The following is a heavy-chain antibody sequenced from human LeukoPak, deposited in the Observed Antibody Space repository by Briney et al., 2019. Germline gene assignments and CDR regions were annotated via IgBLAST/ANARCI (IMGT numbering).Heavy chain of an antibody. CDR3: ARGLRTGTSRAYFDI. D-gene: IGHD1-7*01. Sequence: GASVKVSCKASGYTLSDHAIHWVRKAPGQGLEWTGVITPSDGTTSFPQKFQGRVTLTTDMSTGTVYMELSSLRSEDTAVYYCARGLRTGTSRAYFDIWGQGTLVTVAS. CDR2: ITPSDGTT. J-gene: IGHJ4*02. V-gene: IGHV1-46*01. CDR1: GYTLSDHA.